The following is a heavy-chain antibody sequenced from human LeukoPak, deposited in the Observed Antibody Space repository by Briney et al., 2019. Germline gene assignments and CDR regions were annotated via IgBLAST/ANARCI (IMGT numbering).Heavy chain of an antibody. J-gene: IGHJ6*03. Sequence: SETLSLTCTVSGGSITSSDCFWGWIRQPPRKGLEWIGSFYSGGSTHYNPSVKSRVTVSVDTPKNQFSLKMSSVTAADAAVYYCARHSERLRPDYMDVWGKGTTVTVSS. CDR3: ARHSERLRPDYMDV. V-gene: IGHV4-39*01. D-gene: IGHD6-25*01. CDR1: GGSITSSDCF. CDR2: FYSGGST.